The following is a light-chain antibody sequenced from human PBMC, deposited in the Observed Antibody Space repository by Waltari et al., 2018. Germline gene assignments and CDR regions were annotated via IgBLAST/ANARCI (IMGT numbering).Light chain of an antibody. CDR1: SSDVGGYNY. CDR2: DVS. V-gene: IGLV2-14*03. Sequence: QSVLTQPASVSGSPGQSITVTCTGPSSDVGGYNYVPWYQQHPGKAPKIIIYDVSYRPSGVSNRCSGSKFGNTASLTISGHQAEDEADYYCSSYTDSTTIEIGGGTKLTVL. CDR3: SSYTDSTTIE. J-gene: IGLJ2*01.